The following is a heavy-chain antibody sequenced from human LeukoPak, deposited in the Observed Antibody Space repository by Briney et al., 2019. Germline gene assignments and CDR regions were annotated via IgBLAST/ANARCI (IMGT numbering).Heavy chain of an antibody. CDR3: TRAYCSGCSCYSARNWFDP. Sequence: SVKVSCKASGGTFSSYAISLVRQAPGQGLEWMGGIIPIFGTANYAQKFQGRVTITADESTSTAYMELSSLRSEDTAVYYCTRAYCSGCSCYSARNWFDPWGQGTLVSVSS. J-gene: IGHJ5*02. CDR2: IIPIFGTA. D-gene: IGHD2-15*01. V-gene: IGHV1-69*13. CDR1: GGTFSSYA.